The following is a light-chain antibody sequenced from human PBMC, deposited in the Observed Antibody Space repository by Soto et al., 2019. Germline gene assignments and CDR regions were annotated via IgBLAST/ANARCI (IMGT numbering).Light chain of an antibody. CDR3: QQHNNWPYT. CDR1: QSVSSN. V-gene: IGKV3-15*01. CDR2: GAS. J-gene: IGKJ2*01. Sequence: EIVMTQSPATLSVSPGERATLSCRASQSVSSNLAWFQQKAGQAPSLLIYGASTRATGIPARFSGSGSGTEFTLTISSLQSEDFAVYYCQQHNNWPYTFGQGTKLEIK.